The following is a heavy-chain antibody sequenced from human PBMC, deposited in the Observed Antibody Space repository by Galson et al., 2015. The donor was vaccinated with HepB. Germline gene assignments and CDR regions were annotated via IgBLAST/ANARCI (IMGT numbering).Heavy chain of an antibody. CDR1: GFTFNNAW. CDR2: IKSKTDGGTT. J-gene: IGHJ4*02. Sequence: SLRLSCAASGFTFNNAWMTWVRQAPGKGLEWVGRIKSKTDGGTTDHATPVKGRFTISRDDSKNTVYLQMNSLKIEDTAVYYCCTIGFHLPYTWGQGTLVTVSP. V-gene: IGHV3-15*01. CDR3: CTIGFHLPYT. D-gene: IGHD2-15*01.